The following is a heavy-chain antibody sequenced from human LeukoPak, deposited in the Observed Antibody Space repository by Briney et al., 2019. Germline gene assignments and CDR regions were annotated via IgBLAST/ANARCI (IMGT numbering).Heavy chain of an antibody. CDR2: IYSGGST. CDR3: ARDHNYYGSGSYYLR. Sequence: GGSLRLSCAASGFTVSSNYMSWVRQAPGKGLEWVSVIYSGGSTYYADSVKGRFTISRDNSKNTLYLQMNSLRAEDTAVYYCARDHNYYGSGSYYLRWGQGTLVTVSS. CDR1: GFTVSSNY. J-gene: IGHJ4*02. V-gene: IGHV3-53*01. D-gene: IGHD3-10*01.